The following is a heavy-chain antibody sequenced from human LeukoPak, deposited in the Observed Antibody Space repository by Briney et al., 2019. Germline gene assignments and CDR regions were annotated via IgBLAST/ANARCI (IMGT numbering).Heavy chain of an antibody. D-gene: IGHD6-13*01. J-gene: IGHJ3*02. Sequence: SQTLSLTCTVSGGSISSGDYYWSWIRQPPGKGLEWIGYIYYSGSTYYNPSLKSRVTISVDTSKNQFSLKLSSVTAADTAVYYCARVRDSSSWYLKAFDIWGQGTMVTVPS. CDR2: IYYSGST. CDR3: ARVRDSSSWYLKAFDI. CDR1: GGSISSGDYY. V-gene: IGHV4-30-4*08.